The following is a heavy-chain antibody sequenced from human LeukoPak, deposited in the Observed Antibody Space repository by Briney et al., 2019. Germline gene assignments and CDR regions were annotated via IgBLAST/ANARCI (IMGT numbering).Heavy chain of an antibody. CDR2: ISSSSSYI. CDR3: ARGGEPVGFDY. V-gene: IGHV3-21*01. CDR1: GFIFSSYS. D-gene: IGHD1-26*01. Sequence: KPGGSLRLSCAASGFIFSSYSMNWVRQASGKGLEWVSSISSSSSYIYYADSVKGRFTISRDNAKNSLSLQMNSLRAEDTAVYYCARGGEPVGFDYWGQGTLVTVSS. J-gene: IGHJ4*02.